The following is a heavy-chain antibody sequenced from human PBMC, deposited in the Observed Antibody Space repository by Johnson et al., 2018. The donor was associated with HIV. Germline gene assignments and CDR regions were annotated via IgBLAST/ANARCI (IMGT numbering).Heavy chain of an antibody. CDR2: LFSDGTT. CDR3: ARACRDGYTCDVYDI. Sequence: VQLVESGGNLVQPGGSLRLSCAASGFSVSNYYMSWVRQAPGKGLEWVSVLFSDGTTYYADSVKGRFTISRDNSKNTLFLQMNSLRAEDKAVFYCARACRDGYTCDVYDIWGQGTMVTVSS. V-gene: IGHV3-66*01. J-gene: IGHJ3*02. D-gene: IGHD5-24*01. CDR1: GFSVSNYY.